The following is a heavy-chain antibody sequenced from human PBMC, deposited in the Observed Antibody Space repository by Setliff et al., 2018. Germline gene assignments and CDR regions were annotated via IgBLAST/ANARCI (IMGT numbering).Heavy chain of an antibody. D-gene: IGHD6-19*01. J-gene: IGHJ4*02. CDR1: GFTFSAYA. Sequence: GSLKISCAASGFTFSAYAMSWVRQSPGKGLEWVSAISSSGSLIYYPDSVKGRFTISRDNAKKSVDLQMNSLRAEDTAVYYCATKAVAGTGGQGTLVTVSS. CDR2: ISSSGSLI. V-gene: IGHV3-21*04. CDR3: ATKAVAGT.